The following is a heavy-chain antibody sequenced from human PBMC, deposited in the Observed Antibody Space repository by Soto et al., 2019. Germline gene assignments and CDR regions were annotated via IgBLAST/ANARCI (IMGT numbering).Heavy chain of an antibody. Sequence: QVQLVESGGGVVQPGRSLRLSCAASGFTFSSYGMHWVRQAPGKGLEWVAVISYDGSNKYYADSVKGRFTISRDNSKNTLYLQMNSLRAEDTAVYYCARSSNSGYAKDLLNIWGQGTMVTVSS. CDR3: ARSSNSGYAKDLLNI. D-gene: IGHD5-12*01. CDR2: ISYDGSNK. J-gene: IGHJ3*02. CDR1: GFTFSSYG. V-gene: IGHV3-30*03.